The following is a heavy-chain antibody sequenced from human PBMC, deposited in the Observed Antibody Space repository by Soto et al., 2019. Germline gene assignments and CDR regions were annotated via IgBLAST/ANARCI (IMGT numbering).Heavy chain of an antibody. CDR2: INPNNGGT. CDR1: GYTFTGYY. V-gene: IGHV1-2*02. D-gene: IGHD1-26*01. CDR3: ARDLPIVGTTTWAY. J-gene: IGHJ4*02. Sequence: QVQLVQSGAEVKKSGASVMVSCKASGYTFTGYYIHWVRQAPGQGLEWMGWINPNNGGTDYVQKFKGRVSMTRNTSITTVYMELSRLRSDDTAVYYCARDLPIVGTTTWAYWGQGTLVTVSS.